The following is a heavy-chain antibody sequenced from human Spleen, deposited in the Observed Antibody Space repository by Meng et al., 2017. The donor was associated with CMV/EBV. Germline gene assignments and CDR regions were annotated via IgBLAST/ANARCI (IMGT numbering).Heavy chain of an antibody. V-gene: IGHV3-21*01. J-gene: IGHJ5*02. CDR2: ISSRSTYI. CDR3: ARTFAATDNWFDP. CDR1: GFTFSTYS. Sequence: CVASGFTFSTYSMNWVRQAPGKGLEWVSSISSRSTYIYYADSVKGRFSISRDNANNSMYLQMDSLRAEDTAEYYCARTFAATDNWFDPWGQGTLVTVSS. D-gene: IGHD1-26*01.